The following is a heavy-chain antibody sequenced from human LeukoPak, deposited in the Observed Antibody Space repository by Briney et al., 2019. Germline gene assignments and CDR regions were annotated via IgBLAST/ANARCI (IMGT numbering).Heavy chain of an antibody. Sequence: PGGSLRLSCAASGFNFRNFWMGWVRQAPGKGLEWVANINQDGSEKCYVGSVQGRFTISRDNAKNSLILQMNSLRAEDTAVYYCSKDASGWSRDWGQGTLVTVSS. J-gene: IGHJ4*02. V-gene: IGHV3-7*01. CDR3: SKDASGWSRD. D-gene: IGHD6-19*01. CDR2: INQDGSEK. CDR1: GFNFRNFW.